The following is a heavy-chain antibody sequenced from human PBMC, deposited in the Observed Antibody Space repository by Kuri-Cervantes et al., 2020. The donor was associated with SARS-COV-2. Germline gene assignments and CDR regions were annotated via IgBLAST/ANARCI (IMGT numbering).Heavy chain of an antibody. CDR3: ARDASMGGFAP. V-gene: IGHV3-30-3*01. D-gene: IGHD5-12*01. J-gene: IGHJ5*02. CDR2: ISYDGSNK. CDR1: GFTFSSYA. Sequence: GESLKISCAASGFTFSSYAMHWVRQAPGKGLEWVAVISYDGSNKYYADSVKGRFTISRDNSKNTLYLQMNSLRAEDTAVYCCARDASMGGFAPWGQGTLVTVSS.